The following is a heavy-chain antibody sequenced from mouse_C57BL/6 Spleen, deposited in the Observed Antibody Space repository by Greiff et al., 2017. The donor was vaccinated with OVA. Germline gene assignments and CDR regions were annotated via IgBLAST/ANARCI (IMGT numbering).Heavy chain of an antibody. Sequence: QVHVKQPGAELVKPGASVKMSCKASGYTFTSYWITWVKQRPGQGLEWIGDIYPGSGSTNYNEKFKSKATLTVDTSSSTAYMQLSSLTSEDSAVYYCARDSLYYGLRLLDYWGQGTTLTVSS. CDR3: ARDSLYYGLRLLDY. V-gene: IGHV1-55*01. D-gene: IGHD2-1*01. CDR2: IYPGSGST. J-gene: IGHJ2*01. CDR1: GYTFTSYW.